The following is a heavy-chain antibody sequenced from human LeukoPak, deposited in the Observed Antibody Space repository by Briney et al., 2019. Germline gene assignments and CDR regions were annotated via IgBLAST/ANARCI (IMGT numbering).Heavy chain of an antibody. D-gene: IGHD2-2*01. J-gene: IGHJ6*03. CDR1: GFTFDDYG. CDR3: ARVSIVVVPAAIHDYAYYYYYYMDV. Sequence: GGSLRLSCAASGFTFDDYGMSWVRQAPGKGLEWVSGINWNGGSTGYADSVKGRFTISRDNAKNSLYLQMNSPRAEDTAVYYCARVSIVVVPAAIHDYAYYYYYYMDVWGKGTTVTVSS. V-gene: IGHV3-20*04. CDR2: INWNGGST.